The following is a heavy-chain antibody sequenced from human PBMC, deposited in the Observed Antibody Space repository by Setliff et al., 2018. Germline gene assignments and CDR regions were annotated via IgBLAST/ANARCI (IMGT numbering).Heavy chain of an antibody. CDR1: GFTFSSYA. D-gene: IGHD1-26*01. J-gene: IGHJ3*02. V-gene: IGHV3-23*01. Sequence: PGGSLRLSCAASGFTFSSYAMNWVRQAPGKWLECVATISGSGGNTGYADSVKGRFTISRDNSLGTLYLRMNSLRAEDTAIYYCAKDGGTTAFDMWGQGTMVTVSS. CDR2: ISGSGGNT. CDR3: AKDGGTTAFDM.